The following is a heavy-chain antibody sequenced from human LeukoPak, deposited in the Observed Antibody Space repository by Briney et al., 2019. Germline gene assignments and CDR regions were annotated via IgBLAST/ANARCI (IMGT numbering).Heavy chain of an antibody. CDR3: ARFYSNYAYYYYYMDV. CDR1: GGSYSSSGYY. Sequence: PSETLSLTCTVSGGSYSSSGYYWGCFRQPPGKGLEWIGSLFCGNAYYNPSLKSRVTISVDTSKNHFSLKLRSVTAADTAVYYCARFYSNYAYYYYYMDVWGKGTTVTVSS. D-gene: IGHD4-11*01. V-gene: IGHV4-39*07. CDR2: LFCGNA. J-gene: IGHJ6*03.